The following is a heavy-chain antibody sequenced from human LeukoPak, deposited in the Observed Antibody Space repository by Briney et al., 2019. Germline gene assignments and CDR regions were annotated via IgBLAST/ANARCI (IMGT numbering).Heavy chain of an antibody. D-gene: IGHD7-27*01. CDR3: AKSPSGEWYFDL. J-gene: IGHJ2*01. Sequence: GRSQRLSCAASGFTFSNYALHWVRQAPGKGLEWVAVISYDGSNKYYADSVKGRFTISRDNSNNTLYLQMNSLRAEDTAVYYCAKSPSGEWYFDLWGRGTLVTVSS. V-gene: IGHV3-30*04. CDR2: ISYDGSNK. CDR1: GFTFSNYA.